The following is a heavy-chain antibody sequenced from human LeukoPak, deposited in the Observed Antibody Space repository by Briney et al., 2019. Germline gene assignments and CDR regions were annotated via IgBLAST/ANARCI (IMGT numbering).Heavy chain of an antibody. J-gene: IGHJ6*03. D-gene: IGHD3-10*01. CDR3: ARDMVQGVMVYMDV. V-gene: IGHV1-18*01. CDR1: GGTFSSYA. CDR2: ISAYNGNT. Sequence: ASVTVSCMASGGTFSSYAISWLRQAPGQGLEGVGWISAYNGNTNYAQKHQGRVTMTTDTSTSTAYMELRSLRSDDTAVYYCARDMVQGVMVYMDVWGKGTTVTVSS.